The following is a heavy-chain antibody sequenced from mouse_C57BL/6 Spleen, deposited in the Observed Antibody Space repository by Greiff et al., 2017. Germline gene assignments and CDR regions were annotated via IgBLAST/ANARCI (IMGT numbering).Heavy chain of an antibody. CDR1: GFTFSSYA. CDR3: ARVDGYSFAY. CDR2: ISDGGRYT. V-gene: IGHV5-4*03. J-gene: IGHJ3*01. Sequence: EVKLMESGGGLVKPGGSLKLSCAASGFTFSSYAMSWVRQTPEKRLEWVATISDGGRYTYYPDNVKGRFTISRDNAKNNLYLQMSHLKSEDTAMYYCARVDGYSFAYWGQGTLVTVSA. D-gene: IGHD2-3*01.